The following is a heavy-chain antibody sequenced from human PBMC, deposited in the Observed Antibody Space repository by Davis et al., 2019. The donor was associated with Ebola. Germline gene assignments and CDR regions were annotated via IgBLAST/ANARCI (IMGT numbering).Heavy chain of an antibody. CDR2: IKQDGSEK. J-gene: IGHJ4*02. CDR3: ARVRGSSYY. Sequence: GESLKISCAASGFTFSNAWMSWVRQAPGKGLEWVANIKQDGSEKYYVDSVKGRFTISRDNAKNSLYLQMNSLRAEDTAVYYCARVRGSSYYWGQGTLVTVSS. D-gene: IGHD1-26*01. CDR1: GFTFSNAW. V-gene: IGHV3-7*01.